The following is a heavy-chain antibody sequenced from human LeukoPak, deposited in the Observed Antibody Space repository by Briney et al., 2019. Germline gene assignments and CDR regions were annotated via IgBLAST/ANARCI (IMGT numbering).Heavy chain of an antibody. CDR2: ISYDGSNK. Sequence: PGGSLRLSCAASGFTFSSYAMHWVRRAPGKGLEWVAVISYDGSNKYYADSVKGRFTISRDNSKNTLYLQMNSLRAEDTAVYYCARGGSSWEYYFDYWGQGTLVTVSS. CDR1: GFTFSSYA. V-gene: IGHV3-30-3*01. CDR3: ARGGSSWEYYFDY. J-gene: IGHJ4*02. D-gene: IGHD6-13*01.